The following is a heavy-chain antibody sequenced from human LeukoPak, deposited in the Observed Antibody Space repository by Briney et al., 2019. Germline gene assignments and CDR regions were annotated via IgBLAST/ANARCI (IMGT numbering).Heavy chain of an antibody. D-gene: IGHD3-22*01. Sequence: PGGSLRLSCAASGFTVSSNYMSWVRQAPGKGLEWVSVIYSGGSTYYADSVKGRFTISRDNSKNTLYLQMNSLRAEDTAVYYCARDGFSSGYPYDAFDIWGQWTMGTVSS. J-gene: IGHJ3*02. CDR1: GFTVSSNY. V-gene: IGHV3-53*01. CDR3: ARDGFSSGYPYDAFDI. CDR2: IYSGGST.